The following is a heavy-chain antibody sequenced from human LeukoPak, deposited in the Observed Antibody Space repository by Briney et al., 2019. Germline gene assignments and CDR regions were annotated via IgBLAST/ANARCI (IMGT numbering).Heavy chain of an antibody. CDR2: ISGSRSYI. CDR3: ARALRDGYNLVRPEPPDY. D-gene: IGHD5-24*01. Sequence: GGSLRLSCAASGFTFSTYSMNWVRQAPGKGLEWVSSISGSRSYIYYADSVKGRFTISRDNAKNSLYLQMNSLRAEATAVYYCARALRDGYNLVRPEPPDYWGQGTLVTVSS. J-gene: IGHJ4*02. CDR1: GFTFSTYS. V-gene: IGHV3-21*01.